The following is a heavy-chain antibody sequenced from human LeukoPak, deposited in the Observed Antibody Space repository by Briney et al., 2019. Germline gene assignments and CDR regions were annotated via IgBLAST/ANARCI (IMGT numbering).Heavy chain of an antibody. CDR1: GFTFSSYW. Sequence: TGGSLRLSCAASGFTFSSYWMSWMRQAPGKGLEWVANIKYDGNEEYYVDSVKGRFTISRDNAKNSLYLQLNSLRAEDTAVYYCARGIAAAGTEYFDYWGQGTLVTVSS. J-gene: IGHJ4*02. CDR2: IKYDGNEE. V-gene: IGHV3-7*03. CDR3: ARGIAAAGTEYFDY. D-gene: IGHD6-13*01.